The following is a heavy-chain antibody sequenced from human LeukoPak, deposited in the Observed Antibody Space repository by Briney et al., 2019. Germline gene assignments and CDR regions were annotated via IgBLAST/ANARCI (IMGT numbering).Heavy chain of an antibody. J-gene: IGHJ4*02. CDR2: IYHSGST. Sequence: PWETLSLTCAVSGYSISSGYYWGWIRQPPGKGLEWIGSIYHSGSTYYNPSLKSRVTISVDTSKNQFSLKLSSVTAADTAMYYCARVWGDQSSFDYWGQGTLVTVSS. V-gene: IGHV4-38-2*01. D-gene: IGHD3-16*01. CDR3: ARVWGDQSSFDY. CDR1: GYSISSGYY.